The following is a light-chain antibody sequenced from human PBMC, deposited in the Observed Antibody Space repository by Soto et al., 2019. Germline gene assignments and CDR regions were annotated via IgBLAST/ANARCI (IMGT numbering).Light chain of an antibody. J-gene: IGKJ1*01. CDR2: GAS. CDR1: QSVSSSY. Sequence: EIVLAQSPGTLSLSPGERATLSCRASQSVSSSYLAWYRHKPGQAPRLLIYGASSRATGIPDRFSGSGSGTDFTLTISRLEPEDFAVYYCQQYGSSPPWTFGQGTKVDI. V-gene: IGKV3-20*01. CDR3: QQYGSSPPWT.